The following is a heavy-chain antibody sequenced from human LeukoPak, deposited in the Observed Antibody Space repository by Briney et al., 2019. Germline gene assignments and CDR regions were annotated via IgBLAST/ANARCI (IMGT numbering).Heavy chain of an antibody. CDR1: GRSISSYY. CDR3: ARGVGAPSFYYYYGMDV. D-gene: IGHD1-26*01. Sequence: PSETLSLTCTVSGRSISSYYWTWIRQPPGKGLEWIGFIHYSGSTNYKPSLRGRVTMSVDTSKNQFSLKLSSVTAADTAVYYCARGVGAPSFYYYYGMDVWGQGATVTVSS. J-gene: IGHJ6*02. CDR2: IHYSGST. V-gene: IGHV4-59*01.